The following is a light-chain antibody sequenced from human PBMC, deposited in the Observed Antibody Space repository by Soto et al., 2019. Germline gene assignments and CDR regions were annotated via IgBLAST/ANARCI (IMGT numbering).Light chain of an antibody. J-gene: IGKJ4*01. CDR3: QQYGSSPALT. CDR2: GAS. V-gene: IGKV3-20*01. Sequence: EIVLTQSPGTLSWSPGERATLSCRASQSVSSSYLAWYQQKPGQAPRLLIYGASSRATGIPDRFSGSGSGTVFTLTISRLEPEDFAVSYCQQYGSSPALTFGGGNKVEIK. CDR1: QSVSSSY.